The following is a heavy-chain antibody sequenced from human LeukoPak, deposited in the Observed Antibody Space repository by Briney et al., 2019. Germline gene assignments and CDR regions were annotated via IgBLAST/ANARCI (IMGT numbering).Heavy chain of an antibody. D-gene: IGHD6-6*01. CDR2: INHSGST. J-gene: IGHJ4*02. V-gene: IGHV4-34*01. CDR1: GGSFSGYY. CDR3: ASVGYSSSSTFDY. Sequence: SETLSLTCAVYGGSFSGYYWSWIRRPPGKGLEWIGEINHSGSTNYNPSLKSRVTISVDTSKNQFSLKLSSVTAADTAVYYCASVGYSSSSTFDYWGQGTLVTVSS.